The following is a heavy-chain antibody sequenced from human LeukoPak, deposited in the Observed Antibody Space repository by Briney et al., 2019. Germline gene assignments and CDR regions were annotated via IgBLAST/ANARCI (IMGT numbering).Heavy chain of an antibody. D-gene: IGHD6-13*01. Sequence: GGSLRLSCAASGFMFSGYWMHWVRQGPEKGLELVSRIDNDGNGIIYADSVKGRFTTSRDNAKNTLYLQMSSLRVEDTAVYYCASASSHRIAAGGDYWGQGTLVTVSS. J-gene: IGHJ4*02. CDR1: GFMFSGYW. V-gene: IGHV3-74*01. CDR2: IDNDGNGI. CDR3: ASASSHRIAAGGDY.